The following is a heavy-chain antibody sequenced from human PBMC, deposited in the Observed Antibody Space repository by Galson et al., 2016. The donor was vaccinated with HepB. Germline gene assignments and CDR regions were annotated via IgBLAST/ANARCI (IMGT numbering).Heavy chain of an antibody. V-gene: IGHV1-69*10. CDR3: AREGKDSWSGRSQGVDV. CDR1: GGTFSDRP. Sequence: VKVSCKASGGTFSDRPISWVRQAPGQGLEWMGRIIPIIGIGDYAQKFQGRVTITADKFTSTAYLELSSLRSEDTAVYYCAREGKDSWSGRSQGVDVWGKGTTVIVSS. J-gene: IGHJ6*04. D-gene: IGHD3-3*01. CDR2: IIPIIGIG.